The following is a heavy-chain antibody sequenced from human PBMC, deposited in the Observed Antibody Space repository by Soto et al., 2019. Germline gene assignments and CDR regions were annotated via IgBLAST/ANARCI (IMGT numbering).Heavy chain of an antibody. J-gene: IGHJ4*02. Sequence: GGSLRLSCAASGFTFSSYAMSWVRQAPGKGLEWVSAISGSGGSTYYADSVKGRFTISRDNAKNTLYLQMNSLRAEDTAVYYCARAREYYYDSSGYYFDDWGRGTLVTVSS. D-gene: IGHD3-22*01. V-gene: IGHV3-23*01. CDR2: ISGSGGST. CDR1: GFTFSSYA. CDR3: ARAREYYYDSSGYYFDD.